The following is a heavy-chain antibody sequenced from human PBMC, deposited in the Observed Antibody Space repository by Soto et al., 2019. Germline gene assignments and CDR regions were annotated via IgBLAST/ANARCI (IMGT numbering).Heavy chain of an antibody. V-gene: IGHV4-31*03. CDR2: IYYSGST. J-gene: IGHJ3*02. D-gene: IGHD4-17*01. Sequence: QVQLQESGPGLVKPSQTLSLTCTVSGGSISSGGYYWSWIRQHPGKGLGWIGYIYYSGSTYYNPSLKSRVTISVDTSKNQFSLKLSSVTAADTAVYYCAGENGDYESLAFDIWGQGTMVTVSS. CDR3: AGENGDYESLAFDI. CDR1: GGSISSGGYY.